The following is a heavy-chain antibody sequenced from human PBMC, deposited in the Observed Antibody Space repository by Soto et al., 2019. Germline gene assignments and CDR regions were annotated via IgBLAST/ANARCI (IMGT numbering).Heavy chain of an antibody. V-gene: IGHV3-23*01. Sequence: GGSLRLSCAASGFTFSSYAMSWVRQAPGKGLEWVSAISGSGGSTYYADSVKGRFTISRDNSKNTLYLQMNSLRAEDTAVYYCARDTVLGYCSGGSCYDDAFDIWGQGTMVTVSS. CDR1: GFTFSSYA. J-gene: IGHJ3*02. CDR2: ISGSGGST. CDR3: ARDTVLGYCSGGSCYDDAFDI. D-gene: IGHD2-15*01.